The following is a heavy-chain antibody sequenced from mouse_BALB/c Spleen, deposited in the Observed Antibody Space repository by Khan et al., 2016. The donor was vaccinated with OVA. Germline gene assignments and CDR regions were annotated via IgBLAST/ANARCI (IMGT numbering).Heavy chain of an antibody. J-gene: IGHJ3*01. D-gene: IGHD1-2*01. CDR1: GYSITSGYG. CDR3: ARTARLAY. CDR2: ISYSGST. Sequence: EVQLQESGPGLVKPSQSLSLTCTVTGYSITSGYGWNWIRQFPGNKLEWMGYISYSGSTNYNQSLKSRISITRDTSKNQSFVQLNSVTTEESATXYGARTARLAYWGQGTPLTVSA. V-gene: IGHV3-2*02.